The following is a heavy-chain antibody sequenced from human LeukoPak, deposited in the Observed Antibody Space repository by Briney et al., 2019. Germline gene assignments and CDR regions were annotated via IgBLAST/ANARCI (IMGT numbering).Heavy chain of an antibody. D-gene: IGHD6-19*01. Sequence: SETLSLTCAVSGGSISSSSWWSWVRQPPGKGLEWIGEIYHSGSTNYNPSLKSRVTISVDKSKNQFSLKLSSVTAADTAVYYCARVKQWLADFDYWGQGTLSPSPQ. J-gene: IGHJ4*02. CDR3: ARVKQWLADFDY. CDR2: IYHSGST. V-gene: IGHV4-4*02. CDR1: GGSISSSSW.